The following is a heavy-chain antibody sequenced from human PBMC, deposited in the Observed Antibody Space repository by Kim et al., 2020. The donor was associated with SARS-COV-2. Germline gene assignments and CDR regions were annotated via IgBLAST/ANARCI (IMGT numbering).Heavy chain of an antibody. Sequence: SETLSLTCAVYGGSFSGYYWSWIRQPPGKGLEWIGEINHSGSTNYNPSLKSRVTISVDTSKNQFSLKLSSVTAADTAVYYCARAGGSGSSPNWFDPWGQGTLVTVSS. CDR1: GGSFSGYY. D-gene: IGHD3-10*01. J-gene: IGHJ5*02. CDR2: INHSGST. V-gene: IGHV4-34*01. CDR3: ARAGGSGSSPNWFDP.